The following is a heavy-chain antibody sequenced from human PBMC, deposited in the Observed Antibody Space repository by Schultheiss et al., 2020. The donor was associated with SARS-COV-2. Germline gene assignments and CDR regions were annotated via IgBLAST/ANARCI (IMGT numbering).Heavy chain of an antibody. Sequence: GGSLRLSCAASGFTFSSYDMHWVRQATGKGLEWVSAIGTAGDPYYPGSVKGRFTISRDNSKNTLYLQMGSLRAEDTAVYYCAKEGDYGDYIGQIDYWGQGTLVTVSS. CDR1: GFTFSSYD. V-gene: IGHV3-13*05. D-gene: IGHD4-17*01. J-gene: IGHJ4*02. CDR3: AKEGDYGDYIGQIDY. CDR2: IGTAGDP.